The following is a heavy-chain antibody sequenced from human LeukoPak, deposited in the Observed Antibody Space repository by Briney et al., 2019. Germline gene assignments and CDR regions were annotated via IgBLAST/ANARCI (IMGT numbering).Heavy chain of an antibody. V-gene: IGHV4-34*01. Sequence: SETLSLTCAVYGGSFSGYYWSWIRQPPGRGWSGLGKSIIVEAPTTTRPSRVESISVDTSKNQFSLKLSSVTAADTAVYYCARGLGQLWPDWGQGTLVTVSS. D-gene: IGHD5-18*01. CDR2: SIIVEAP. CDR3: ARGLGQLWPD. CDR1: GGSFSGYY. J-gene: IGHJ4*02.